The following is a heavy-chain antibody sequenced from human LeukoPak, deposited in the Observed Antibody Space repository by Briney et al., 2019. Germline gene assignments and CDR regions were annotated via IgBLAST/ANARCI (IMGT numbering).Heavy chain of an antibody. CDR1: GGSISSYY. D-gene: IGHD1-14*01. CDR3: ARRNSYFDY. Sequence: SETLSLTCTVSGGSISSYYWSWIRQPPGKGLEWIANIYYSGSAYYNPSLMSRVTVSVDTSKNQFSLRLSSVTAADTAVYYCARRNSYFDYWGQGILVTVSS. V-gene: IGHV4-59*04. CDR2: IYYSGSA. J-gene: IGHJ4*02.